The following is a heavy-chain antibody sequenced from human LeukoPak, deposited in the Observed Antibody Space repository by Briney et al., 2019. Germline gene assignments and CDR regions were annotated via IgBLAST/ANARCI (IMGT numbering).Heavy chain of an antibody. Sequence: ASVKVSCKPSGYTFTDYAINWVRQAPGQGLEYMGWVNTNTGNPTYAQGFTGRFVFSSDSSVSTAYLQITSLKADDSAIYFCASCNDSSGYFAYWGQGALVTVSS. V-gene: IGHV7-4-1*02. CDR1: GYTFTDYA. D-gene: IGHD3-22*01. CDR3: ASCNDSSGYFAY. J-gene: IGHJ4*02. CDR2: VNTNTGNP.